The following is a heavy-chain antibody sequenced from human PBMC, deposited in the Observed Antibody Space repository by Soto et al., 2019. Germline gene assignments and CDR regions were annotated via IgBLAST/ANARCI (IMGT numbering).Heavy chain of an antibody. CDR3: ARVNTTLVDHFDC. V-gene: IGHV3-53*01. D-gene: IGHD5-18*01. CDR1: GFSVSATS. Sequence: GGSLRLSCVVSGFSVSATSIFWVRRATGKGLEWVSLMHRGGTTDNADSVKGRFTTSRDKSKNTLYLHMNGLRVEDTAAYYCARVNTTLVDHFDCWGQGTLVTVSS. CDR2: MHRGGTT. J-gene: IGHJ4*02.